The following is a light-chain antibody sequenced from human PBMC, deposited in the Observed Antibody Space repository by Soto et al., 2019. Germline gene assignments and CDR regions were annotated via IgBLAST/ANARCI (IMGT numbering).Light chain of an antibody. CDR3: SSYTSSNTLEV. J-gene: IGLJ1*01. V-gene: IGLV2-14*01. CDR2: EVS. Sequence: QSVLIQPASVSGSPGQSITISCTGTSRDVGGSNYVSWYQHHPHRAPKLLIYEVSYRPSGVSSRFSGSKSGNTASLTISGLQAEDEADYYCSSYTSSNTLEVFGVGTKATVL. CDR1: SRDVGGSNY.